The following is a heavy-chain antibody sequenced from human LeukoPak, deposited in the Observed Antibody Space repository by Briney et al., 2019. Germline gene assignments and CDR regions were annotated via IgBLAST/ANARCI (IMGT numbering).Heavy chain of an antibody. CDR3: ARDHYDFWSGYYYFGY. CDR1: GYTFTSYG. CDR2: ISAYNGNT. V-gene: IGHV1-18*01. J-gene: IGHJ4*02. Sequence: GASVKVSCKASGYTFTSYGISWVRQAPGQGPEWMGWISAYNGNTNYAQKLQGRVTMTTDTSTSTAYMELRSLRSDDTAVYYCARDHYDFWSGYYYFGYWGQGTLVTVSS. D-gene: IGHD3-3*01.